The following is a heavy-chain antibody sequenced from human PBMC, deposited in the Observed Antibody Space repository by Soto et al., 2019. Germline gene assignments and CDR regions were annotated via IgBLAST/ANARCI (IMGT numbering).Heavy chain of an antibody. CDR2: ISASNGNT. V-gene: IGHV1-18*01. CDR3: ARDVDIGTRPTGDWFDS. Sequence: GASVKVSCKASGYTFTKYGISWLRQAPGQGLEWMGWISASNGNTHYAQRFQGRVTVTTDTSTSTAYMELRTLRSDDTAVYHCARDVDIGTRPTGDWFDSWGQGTLVTVLL. CDR1: GYTFTKYG. D-gene: IGHD1-7*01. J-gene: IGHJ5*01.